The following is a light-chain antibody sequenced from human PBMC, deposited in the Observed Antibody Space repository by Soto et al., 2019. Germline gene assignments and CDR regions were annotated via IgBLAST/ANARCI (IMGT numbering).Light chain of an antibody. V-gene: IGKV3-11*01. J-gene: IGKJ4*01. CDR2: DVS. Sequence: EIVLTQSPATLSLSPGERATLSCRASQSVDSYLTWYQQKPGQAPRLLIYDVSKRATGIPVRFSGSGSGTDFSLTIGSLEPEDVAVYYCQQRRNWPLTFGGGTKVEIK. CDR1: QSVDSY. CDR3: QQRRNWPLT.